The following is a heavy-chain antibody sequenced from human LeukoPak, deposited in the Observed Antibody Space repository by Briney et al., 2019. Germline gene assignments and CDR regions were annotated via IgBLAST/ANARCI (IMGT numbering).Heavy chain of an antibody. CDR1: GDSISSSTYY. V-gene: IGHV4-39*01. CDR2: YSGST. J-gene: IGHJ4*02. Sequence: SETLSLTRTVSGDSISSSTYYWAWIRQPPGKGLEYIGSYSGSTYYNPSLKSRVTISVDTSKKQFSLKLSSVTAADTAVYYCARSSYGAGSKPYWVDCWGQGTLVTVSS. CDR3: ARSSYGAGSKPYWVDC. D-gene: IGHD3-10*01.